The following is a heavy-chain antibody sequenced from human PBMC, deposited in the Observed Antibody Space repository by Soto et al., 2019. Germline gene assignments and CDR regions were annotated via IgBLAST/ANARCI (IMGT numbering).Heavy chain of an antibody. D-gene: IGHD6-6*01. CDR3: VRAKIAARPLDYFDY. CDR2: IWYDGSNK. CDR1: GFTFSSYG. V-gene: IGHV3-33*01. J-gene: IGHJ4*02. Sequence: GGSLRLSCAASGFTFSSYGMHWVRQAPGKGLEWVAVIWYDGSNKFYADSVKGRFTISRDNSKNTLYLQMNSLRAEDTAVYYCVRAKIAARPLDYFDYWGQGTLVTVSS.